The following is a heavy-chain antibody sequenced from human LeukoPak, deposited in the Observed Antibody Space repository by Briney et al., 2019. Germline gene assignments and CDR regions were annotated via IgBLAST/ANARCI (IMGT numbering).Heavy chain of an antibody. CDR2: IHYSGST. J-gene: IGHJ4*02. V-gene: IGHV4-59*08. D-gene: IGHD6-19*01. Sequence: PSETLSLTCTVSGGSISGYYWNWVRQPPGKGLEWIGLIHYSGSTTYNPSLKSRLTMSVDTSKNQFSLKLSSVTAADTAVYYCARSLAGPRARPSDYWGQGILVTVSS. CDR3: ARSLAGPRARPSDY. CDR1: GGSISGYY.